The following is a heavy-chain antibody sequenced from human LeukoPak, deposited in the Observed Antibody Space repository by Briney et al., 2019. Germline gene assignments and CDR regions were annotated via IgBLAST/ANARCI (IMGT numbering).Heavy chain of an antibody. D-gene: IGHD3-3*01. V-gene: IGHV4-39*01. CDR2: IYYSGIT. CDR1: GGSISSSSYY. CDR3: ARQRYDAWSGQEPFDY. J-gene: IGHJ4*02. Sequence: KPSETLSLTCTVSGGSISSSSYYWGWIRQPPGKGLEWIGSIYYSGITSYNPSLKSRVTISVDTSKNQFSVKLNSVTAADTAVYYCARQRYDAWSGQEPFDYWGQGTLVTVSS.